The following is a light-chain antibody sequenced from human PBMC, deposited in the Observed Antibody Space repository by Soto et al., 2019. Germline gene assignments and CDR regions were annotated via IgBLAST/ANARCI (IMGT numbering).Light chain of an antibody. Sequence: DIQMTQSPSTLSASVGDRVTITCRASHNSKNWLAWYQQQPGEAPKLLIYKASNLADGVPSRFSGSGSGTEYTLPCSSLQPDDSASYYCQQYENFATFGQGARVEIK. V-gene: IGKV1-5*03. J-gene: IGKJ1*01. CDR3: QQYENFAT. CDR1: HNSKNW. CDR2: KAS.